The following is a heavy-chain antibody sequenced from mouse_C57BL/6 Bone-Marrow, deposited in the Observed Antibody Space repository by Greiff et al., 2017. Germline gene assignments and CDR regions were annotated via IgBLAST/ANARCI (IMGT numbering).Heavy chain of an antibody. J-gene: IGHJ3*01. V-gene: IGHV14-1*01. CDR2: IDPEDGDT. Sequence: VQLQPSGAELVRPGASVKLSCTASGFNIKDYYMHWVKQRPEQGLVWIGRIDPEDGDTEYAPKFPGKATMTADTSSNTAYLQLSSLTSEDTAVYDCTTPVTTLVATRADWVQGTLVTVSA. D-gene: IGHD1-1*01. CDR3: TTPVTTLVATRAD. CDR1: GFNIKDYY.